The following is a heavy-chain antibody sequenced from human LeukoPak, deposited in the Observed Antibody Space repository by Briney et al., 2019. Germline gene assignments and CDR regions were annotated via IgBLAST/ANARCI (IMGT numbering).Heavy chain of an antibody. CDR1: GFTFSSYA. D-gene: IGHD5-18*01. CDR2: ISGSGGST. J-gene: IGHJ4*02. Sequence: GGSLRLSCAASGFTFSSYAMSWVRQPPGKGLEWVSGISGSGGSTYYADSVKGRFIISRDNSKNTLYLQMNSLRAEDTAVYYCAKGGLGYSYGLIDYWGQGTLVSVSS. CDR3: AKGGLGYSYGLIDY. V-gene: IGHV3-23*01.